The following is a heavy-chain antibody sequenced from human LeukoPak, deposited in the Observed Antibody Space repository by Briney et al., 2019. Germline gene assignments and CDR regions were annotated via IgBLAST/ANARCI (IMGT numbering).Heavy chain of an antibody. Sequence: GGSLRLSCAASGFTFSSYEMNWVRQAPGKGLEWVGRIRSKTDGGTTYYGAPVKGRFTISRDDSKDTLYLEMSSLKIEDTAVYYCGSGDCGGDCSDFDYWGQGTLVTVSS. CDR3: GSGDCGGDCSDFDY. D-gene: IGHD2-21*02. CDR2: IRSKTDGGTT. V-gene: IGHV3-15*01. CDR1: GFTFSSYE. J-gene: IGHJ4*02.